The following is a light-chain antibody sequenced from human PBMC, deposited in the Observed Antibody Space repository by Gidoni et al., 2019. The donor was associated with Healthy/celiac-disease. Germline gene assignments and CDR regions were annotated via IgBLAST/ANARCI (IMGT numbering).Light chain of an antibody. J-gene: IGKJ2*01. CDR3: QQYNSYWYT. CDR1: QSISSW. V-gene: IGKV1-5*01. CDR2: DAS. Sequence: DIQMTQSPSTLSASVGDRVTITCRASQSISSWLAWYQKKPGKAPKLLIYDASSLESGVPSRFSGSGSGTEFTLTIRSLQPDDFATYYCQQYNSYWYTFGQGTKLEIK.